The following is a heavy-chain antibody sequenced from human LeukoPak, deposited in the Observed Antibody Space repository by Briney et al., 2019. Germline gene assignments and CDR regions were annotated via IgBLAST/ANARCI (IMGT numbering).Heavy chain of an antibody. J-gene: IGHJ5*02. D-gene: IGHD6-13*01. CDR1: GGSFSGYY. V-gene: IGHV4-59*01. CDR2: IYYSGST. Sequence: SETLSLTCAVSGGSFSGYYWSWIRQPPGKGLEWIGYIYYSGSTNYNPSLKSRVTISLDTSMNQFPLKLSSVTAADTARYYIARELRWSRYNWFDPWGQGTLVTVSS. CDR3: ARELRWSRYNWFDP.